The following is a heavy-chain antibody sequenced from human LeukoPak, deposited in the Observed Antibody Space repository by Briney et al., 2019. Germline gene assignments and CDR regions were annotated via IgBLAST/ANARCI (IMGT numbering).Heavy chain of an antibody. J-gene: IGHJ4*02. Sequence: PSETLSLTCTVSGGCISSYYWSWIRQAPGKGLEWIGYIYYSGSTNYNPSLKSRVTISVDTSKNQFSLKLSSVTAADTAVYYCARVTGYMIEDYFDYWGQGTLVTVSS. D-gene: IGHD3-22*01. CDR1: GGCISSYY. V-gene: IGHV4-59*01. CDR3: ARVTGYMIEDYFDY. CDR2: IYYSGST.